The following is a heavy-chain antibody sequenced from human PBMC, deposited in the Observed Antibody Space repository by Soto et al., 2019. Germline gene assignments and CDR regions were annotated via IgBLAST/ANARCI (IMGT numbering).Heavy chain of an antibody. CDR3: AKGVEHSTADAFET. J-gene: IGHJ3*02. D-gene: IGHD1-1*01. Sequence: EVQVLESGGDLVQPGGSLRLTCAVSGFTFTTSSINWVRPAPGKGLEWVSSISGNGYTTYYADSVTGRFTISTDNSKSTVFLQMNSLRVEDTALYYCAKGVEHSTADAFETWGQGTMVSVSS. CDR1: GFTFTTSS. CDR2: ISGNGYTT. V-gene: IGHV3-23*01.